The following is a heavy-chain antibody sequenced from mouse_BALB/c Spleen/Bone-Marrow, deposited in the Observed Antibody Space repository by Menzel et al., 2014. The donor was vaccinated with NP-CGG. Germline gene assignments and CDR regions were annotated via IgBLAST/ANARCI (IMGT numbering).Heavy chain of an antibody. J-gene: IGHJ4*01. CDR2: IYPGSGST. CDR1: GYTFTDYV. D-gene: IGHD2-1*01. V-gene: IGHV1-81*01. Sequence: QVQLQQSGPELVKPGASVKMSCKASGYTFTDYVITWVKQRTGQGLEWIGEIYPGSGSTYYNEKFKGEATLTADKSSNTAYMQLGSLTSEDSAVYFCARLDGNYRYAMDYWSQGTSVTVSS. CDR3: ARLDGNYRYAMDY.